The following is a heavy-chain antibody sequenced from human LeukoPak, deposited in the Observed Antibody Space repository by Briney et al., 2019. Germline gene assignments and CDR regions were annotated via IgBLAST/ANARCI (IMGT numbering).Heavy chain of an antibody. J-gene: IGHJ4*02. CDR1: GGSISSGDYY. CDR2: IHHSGST. CDR3: ARGELFYDY. Sequence: TLSLTCTVSGGSISSGDYYWSWIRQPPGKGLEWIGYIHHSGSTFYNPSLKSRVIISVDTSKNQFSLKLNSVTAADTAVYYCARGELFYDYWGQGTLVTVSS. V-gene: IGHV4-30-4*01. D-gene: IGHD1-26*01.